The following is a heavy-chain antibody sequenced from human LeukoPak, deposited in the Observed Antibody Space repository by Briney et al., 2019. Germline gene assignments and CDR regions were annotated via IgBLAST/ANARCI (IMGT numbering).Heavy chain of an antibody. CDR2: ISGSGGST. CDR1: GFTVGNNY. CDR3: AKLGIITFGG. V-gene: IGHV3-23*01. J-gene: IGHJ4*02. Sequence: GGSLRLSCAASGFTVGNNYMSWVRQAPGKGLEWVSAISGSGGSTYYADSVKGRFTISRDNSKNTLYLQMNSLRAEDTAVYYCAKLGIITFGGRGQGTLVTVSS. D-gene: IGHD3-16*01.